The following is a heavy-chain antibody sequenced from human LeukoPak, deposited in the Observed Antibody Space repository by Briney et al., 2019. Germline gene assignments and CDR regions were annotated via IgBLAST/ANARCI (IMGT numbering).Heavy chain of an antibody. CDR2: ISISSGII. D-gene: IGHD4-17*01. J-gene: IGHJ4*02. CDR3: ARVNYGDYLPSFDY. CDR1: GFTFSSYS. V-gene: IGHV3-48*01. Sequence: PGGSLRLSCAASGFTFSSYSMNWVRQAPGKGLEWVPYISISSGIIYYADSVKGRFTISRDNAKNSLYLQMNSLRADDTAVYYCARVNYGDYLPSFDYWGQGTLVTVSS.